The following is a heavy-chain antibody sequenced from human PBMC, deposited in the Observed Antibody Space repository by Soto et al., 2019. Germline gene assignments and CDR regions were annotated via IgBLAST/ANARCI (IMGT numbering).Heavy chain of an antibody. CDR3: ARARRDFDWLSGYFDY. V-gene: IGHV4-31*03. J-gene: IGHJ4*02. D-gene: IGHD3-9*01. CDR2: IYYSGST. Sequence: PSETLSLTCTVSGGSISSGGYYWSWIRQHPGKGLEWIGYIYYSGSTYYNPSLKSRVTISVDTSKNQFSLKLSSVTAADTAVYYCARARRDFDWLSGYFDYWGQGTLVTVSS. CDR1: GGSISSGGYY.